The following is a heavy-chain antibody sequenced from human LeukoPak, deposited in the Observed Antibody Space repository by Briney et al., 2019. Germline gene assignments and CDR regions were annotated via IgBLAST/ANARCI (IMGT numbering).Heavy chain of an antibody. CDR3: ARGVTTRHPYYYYYMDV. D-gene: IGHD4-11*01. J-gene: IGHJ6*03. CDR1: GFTVDDDG. CDR2: INWNGGST. V-gene: IGHV3-20*04. Sequence: GGSLRLSCAASGFTVDDDGMSWVRQAPGKGLEWVSGINWNGGSTGYADSVKGRFTISRDNAKNSLYLQMNSLRAEDTALYYCARGVTTRHPYYYYYMDVWGKGTTVTVSS.